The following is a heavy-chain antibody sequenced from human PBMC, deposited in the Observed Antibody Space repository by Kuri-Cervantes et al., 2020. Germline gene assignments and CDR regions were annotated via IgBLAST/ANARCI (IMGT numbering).Heavy chain of an antibody. J-gene: IGHJ3*02. CDR3: AREYQDSSGYLGALHDAFDI. CDR2: INAGNGNT. CDR1: GGTFSSYA. Sequence: ASVKVSCKASGGTFSSYAISWVRQAPGQGLEWMGWINAGNGNTKYSQKFQGRVTITRDTSASTAYMELSSLRSEDTAVYYCAREYQDSSGYLGALHDAFDIWGQGTMVTVSS. V-gene: IGHV1-3*01. D-gene: IGHD3-22*01.